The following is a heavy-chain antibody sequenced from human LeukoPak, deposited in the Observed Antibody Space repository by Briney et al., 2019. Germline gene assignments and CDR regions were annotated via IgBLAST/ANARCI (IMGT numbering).Heavy chain of an antibody. J-gene: IGHJ4*02. CDR2: ISSNSRYI. CDR3: ARVAEAAAFDS. D-gene: IGHD6-13*01. CDR1: GFTFSTYS. Sequence: GRSLRLSCAASGFTFSTYSMNWVRQAPGKGLGWVSSISSNSRYIYNADSMRGRFTISRDNAKNSLYLQMNSLKPEDTAVYYCARVAEAAAFDSWGQGTLVTVSS. V-gene: IGHV3-21*06.